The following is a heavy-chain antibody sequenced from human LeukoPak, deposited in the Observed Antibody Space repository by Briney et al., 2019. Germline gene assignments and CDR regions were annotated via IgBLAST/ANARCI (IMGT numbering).Heavy chain of an antibody. J-gene: IGHJ4*02. D-gene: IGHD6-6*01. V-gene: IGHV4-31*03. CDR1: GGSISSGGYY. Sequence: PSETLSLTCTVSGGSISSGGYYWSWIRQHPGKGLEWIGYIYYSGSTYYNPSLKSRVTIPVDTSKNQFSLKLSSVTAADTAVYYCARQAARLYFDYWGQGTLVTVSS. CDR2: IYYSGST. CDR3: ARQAARLYFDY.